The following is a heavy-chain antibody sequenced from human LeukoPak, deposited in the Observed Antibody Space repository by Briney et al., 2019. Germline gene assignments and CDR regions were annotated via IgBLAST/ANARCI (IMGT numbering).Heavy chain of an antibody. J-gene: IGHJ4*02. CDR2: ISGSGGST. V-gene: IGHV3-23*01. D-gene: IGHD6-13*01. Sequence: GGSLRLSCAASGFTFSSYAMSWVRQAPGKGLEWVSAISGSGGSTYYADSVKGRFTISRDNSKNTLYLQMNSLRAEDTAVYYCAKVLAGRIAAADIDYWGQGTLVTVSS. CDR1: GFTFSSYA. CDR3: AKVLAGRIAAADIDY.